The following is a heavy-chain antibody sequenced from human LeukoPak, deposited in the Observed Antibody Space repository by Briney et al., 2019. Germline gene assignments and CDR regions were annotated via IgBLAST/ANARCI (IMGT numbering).Heavy chain of an antibody. CDR3: AARIRQFGRDRHG. Sequence: TSETLSLTCAVYAESFSGFFWSWIRQPPGEGLEWIGEIDHSGSTNYNPSLKSRVSISVDTSKNQLSLRLTSVTAADTAVYYCAARIRQFGRDRHGWGQGTLVTVSS. CDR2: IDHSGST. CDR1: AESFSGFF. V-gene: IGHV4-34*01. J-gene: IGHJ4*02. D-gene: IGHD3-10*01.